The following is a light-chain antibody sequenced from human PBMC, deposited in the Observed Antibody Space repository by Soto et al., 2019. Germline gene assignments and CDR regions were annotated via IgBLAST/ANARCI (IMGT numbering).Light chain of an antibody. CDR1: SSDFGGYNY. Sequence: QSALTQPRSVSGSPGQSVTISCTGTSSDFGGYNYVSWYQQHPGKAPKLMIYDVSKRPSGVPDRFSGSKSGNTASLTISGLQAEDEANYSCCSYAGSFTLGGFGTGT. J-gene: IGLJ1*01. CDR3: CSYAGSFTLGG. CDR2: DVS. V-gene: IGLV2-11*01.